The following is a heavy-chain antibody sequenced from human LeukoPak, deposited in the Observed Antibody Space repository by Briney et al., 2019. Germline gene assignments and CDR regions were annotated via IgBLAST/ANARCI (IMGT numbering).Heavy chain of an antibody. CDR1: GFTFSSYS. CDR2: ISSSSSTI. D-gene: IGHD6-13*01. CDR3: ARVGYSSSWYSDYYMDV. Sequence: GGSLRLSCAASGFTFSSYSMNWVRQAPGKGLEWVSYISSSSSTIYYADSVKGRFTISRDNAKNSLYLQMNSLRAEDTAVYYCARVGYSSSWYSDYYMDVWGKGTTVTVSS. J-gene: IGHJ6*03. V-gene: IGHV3-48*01.